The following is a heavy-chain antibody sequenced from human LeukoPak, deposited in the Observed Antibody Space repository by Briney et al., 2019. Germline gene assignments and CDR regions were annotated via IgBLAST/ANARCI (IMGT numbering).Heavy chain of an antibody. D-gene: IGHD4-17*01. CDR2: IYYSGST. CDR3: ARFYGDLEGDAFDI. CDR1: GGSISSSSYY. Sequence: SETLSLTCTVSGGSISSSSYYWGWIRQPPGKGLEWIGSIYYSGSTYYNPSLKSRVTISVDTSKNQFSLKLSSVTAADTAVYYCARFYGDLEGDAFDIWGQGTMVAVSS. J-gene: IGHJ3*02. V-gene: IGHV4-39*07.